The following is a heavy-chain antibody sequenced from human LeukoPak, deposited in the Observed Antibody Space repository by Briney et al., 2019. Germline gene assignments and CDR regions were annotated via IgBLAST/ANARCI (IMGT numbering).Heavy chain of an antibody. Sequence: PSETLSLTCTVSGGSISSSSYYWGWIRQPPGKGLEWIGYIYYSGSTYYNPSLKSRVTMSVDTSKNQFSLKLTSVTAADTAVYYCAVATKAYAFDIWGQGTMVTVSS. D-gene: IGHD5-12*01. CDR1: GGSISSSSYY. CDR2: IYYSGST. J-gene: IGHJ3*02. CDR3: AVATKAYAFDI. V-gene: IGHV4-39*01.